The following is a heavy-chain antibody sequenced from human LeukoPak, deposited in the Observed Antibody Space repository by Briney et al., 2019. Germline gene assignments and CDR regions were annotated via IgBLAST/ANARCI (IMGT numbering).Heavy chain of an antibody. V-gene: IGHV3-30-3*01. CDR1: GFTFSSYA. CDR3: ARDIGSSSYCYYYGMDV. D-gene: IGHD6-6*01. Sequence: AGGSLRLSCAASGFTFSSYAMHWVRQAPGKGLEWVAVISYDGSNKYYADSVKGRFTISRDNSKNTLYLQMNSLRAEDTAVYYCARDIGSSSYCYYYGMDVWGQGTTVTVSS. J-gene: IGHJ6*02. CDR2: ISYDGSNK.